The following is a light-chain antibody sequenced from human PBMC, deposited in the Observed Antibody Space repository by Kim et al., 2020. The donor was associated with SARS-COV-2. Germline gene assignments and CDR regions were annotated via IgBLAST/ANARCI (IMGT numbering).Light chain of an antibody. CDR3: LLSHSGARV. J-gene: IGLJ2*01. Sequence: PGGTVTLTCGSSTGAVTSGHYPYWFPQKPAKAPRTLISDTPNIHSWTPVRFSGSLLGGTAALTLSGEQPEYEDEYYCLLSHSGARVFGGGTQLTVL. CDR1: TGAVTSGHY. V-gene: IGLV7-46*01. CDR2: DTP.